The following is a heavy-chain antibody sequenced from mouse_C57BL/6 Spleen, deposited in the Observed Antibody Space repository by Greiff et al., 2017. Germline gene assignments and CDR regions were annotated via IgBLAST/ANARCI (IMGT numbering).Heavy chain of an antibody. D-gene: IGHD3-2*02. CDR3: ARESSSYVRFAY. CDR2: IHPSDSDT. Sequence: QVQLQQPGAELVKPGASVKVSCKASGYTFTSYWMHWVKQRPGQGLEWIGRIHPSDSDTNYNQKFKGKATLTVDKSSSTAYMQLSSLTSEDSAVYCCARESSSYVRFAYWGQGTLVTVSA. J-gene: IGHJ3*01. CDR1: GYTFTSYW. V-gene: IGHV1-74*01.